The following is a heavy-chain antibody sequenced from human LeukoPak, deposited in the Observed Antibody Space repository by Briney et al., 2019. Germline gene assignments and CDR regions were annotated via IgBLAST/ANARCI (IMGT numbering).Heavy chain of an antibody. Sequence: GGSLRLSCAASGFTFSSYSMNWARQAPGKGLEWVSSISSSSTYIYYADSVKGRFTISRDNAKNSLYLQMNSLRAEDTAVYYCAREDSYGLGIDYWGQGTLVPVSS. D-gene: IGHD5-18*01. J-gene: IGHJ4*02. CDR3: AREDSYGLGIDY. V-gene: IGHV3-21*01. CDR2: ISSSSTYI. CDR1: GFTFSSYS.